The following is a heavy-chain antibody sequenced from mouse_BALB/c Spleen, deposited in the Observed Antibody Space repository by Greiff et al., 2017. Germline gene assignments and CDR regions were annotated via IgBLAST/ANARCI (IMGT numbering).Heavy chain of an antibody. CDR3: ARGGGDY. Sequence: EVKVEESGGGLVQPGGSRKLSCAASGFTFSDYGMAWVRQAPGKGPEWVAFISNLAYSIYYADTVTGRFTISRENAKNTLYLEMSSLRSEDTAMYYCARGGGDYWGQGTTLTVSS. V-gene: IGHV5-15*02. CDR2: ISNLAYSI. CDR1: GFTFSDYG. J-gene: IGHJ2*01.